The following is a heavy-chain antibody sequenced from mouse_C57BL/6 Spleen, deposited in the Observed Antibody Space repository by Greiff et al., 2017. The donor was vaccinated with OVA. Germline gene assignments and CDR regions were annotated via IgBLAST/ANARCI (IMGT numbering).Heavy chain of an antibody. J-gene: IGHJ2*01. Sequence: LQESGPELVKPGASVKISCKASGYAFSSSWMNWVKQRPGKGLEWIGRIYPGDGDTNYNGKFKGKATLTADKSSSTAYMQLSSLTSEDSAVYFCATYYSNYPFDYWGQGTTLTVSS. D-gene: IGHD2-5*01. V-gene: IGHV1-82*01. CDR2: IYPGDGDT. CDR3: ATYYSNYPFDY. CDR1: GYAFSSSW.